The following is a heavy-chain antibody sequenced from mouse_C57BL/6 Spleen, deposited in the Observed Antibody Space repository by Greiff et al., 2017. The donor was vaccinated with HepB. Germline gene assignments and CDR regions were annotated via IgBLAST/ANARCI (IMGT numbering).Heavy chain of an antibody. V-gene: IGHV1-52*01. CDR1: GYTFTSYW. CDR2: IDPSDSET. Sequence: QVQLQQPGAELVRPGSSVKLSCKASGYTFTSYWMHWVKQRPIQGLEWIGNIDPSDSETHYNQKFKDKATLTVDKSSSTAYMQLSSLTSEDSAVYYCARGRRGDYFDYWGQGTTLTVSS. CDR3: ARGRRGDYFDY. J-gene: IGHJ2*01.